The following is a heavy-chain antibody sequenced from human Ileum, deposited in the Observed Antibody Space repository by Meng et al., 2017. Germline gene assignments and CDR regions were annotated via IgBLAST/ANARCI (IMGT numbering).Heavy chain of an antibody. CDR1: GGSFSSDNYY. J-gene: IGHJ4*02. D-gene: IGHD3-10*01. Sequence: QVQLQESGPGRGKPAQTLSLTGSVSGGSFSSDNYYWTWIRQTPGKGLEWIGLTYYNGSPFYNPSLRSRVTISVDTSKDQFSLKLTSVTAADTAVYYCARERRHYYGSGSFDYWGQGILVTVSS. CDR2: TYYNGSP. CDR3: ARERRHYYGSGSFDY. V-gene: IGHV4-30-4*01.